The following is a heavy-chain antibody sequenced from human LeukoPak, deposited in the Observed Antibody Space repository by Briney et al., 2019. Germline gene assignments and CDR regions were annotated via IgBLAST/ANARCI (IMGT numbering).Heavy chain of an antibody. CDR3: AKAKATATESRYFDY. V-gene: IGHV3-30*18. J-gene: IGHJ4*02. D-gene: IGHD3-22*01. Sequence: GRSLRLSCAASGFTFSSYGMHWVRQAPGKGLEWVAVISYDGSNKYYADSVKGRFTISRDNSKNTLYLQMNSLRAEDTAVYYCAKAKATATESRYFDYWGQGTLVTVSS. CDR1: GFTFSSYG. CDR2: ISYDGSNK.